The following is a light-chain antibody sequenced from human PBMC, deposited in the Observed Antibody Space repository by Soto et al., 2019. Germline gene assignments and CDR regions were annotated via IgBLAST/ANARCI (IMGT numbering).Light chain of an antibody. CDR2: KAS. V-gene: IGKV1-5*03. CDR1: QSISGW. J-gene: IGKJ1*01. Sequence: THSPSTLSASVGDRVIITCRASQSISGWLAWYQQKPGIAPKLLIYKASTLQDGVPPRFSGSGFGTEFTLTISSLQPDDCGLYYCQQYDVYSTFGQGTKVDIK. CDR3: QQYDVYST.